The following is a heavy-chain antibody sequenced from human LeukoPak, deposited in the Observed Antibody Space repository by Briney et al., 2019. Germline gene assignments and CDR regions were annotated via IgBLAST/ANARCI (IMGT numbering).Heavy chain of an antibody. CDR3: ARRDTTGRIGRFDP. CDR1: GGSISNTNW. CDR2: VNLQGST. Sequence: SGTLSLTCGVSGGSISNTNWWTWVRQPPGKGLEWIGEVNLQGSTNYNPSLKSRVAISVDKSENHISLKLTSVTAADTAVYYCARRDTTGRIGRFDPWGQGTLVTVSS. J-gene: IGHJ5*02. V-gene: IGHV4-4*02. D-gene: IGHD1-1*01.